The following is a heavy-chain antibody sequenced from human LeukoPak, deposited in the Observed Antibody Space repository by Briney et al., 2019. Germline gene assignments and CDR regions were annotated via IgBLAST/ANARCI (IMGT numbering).Heavy chain of an antibody. CDR3: ARGQLSRPSEYYMDV. V-gene: IGHV4-31*03. J-gene: IGHJ6*03. CDR2: IYYSGST. D-gene: IGHD3-16*02. CDR1: GGSISSGGYY. Sequence: SETLSLTCTVSGGSISSGGYYWSWIRQHPGKGLEWIGYIYYSGSTYYNPSLKSRVTISVDTSKNQFSLKLSSVTAADTAVYYCARGQLSRPSEYYMDVWGKGTTVTVSS.